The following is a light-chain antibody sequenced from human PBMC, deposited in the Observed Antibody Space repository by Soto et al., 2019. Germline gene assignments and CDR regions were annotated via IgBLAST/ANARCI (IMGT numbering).Light chain of an antibody. Sequence: DLQMTQSPSSLSASVGDRVTITCRASQGINNYLAWFQQQPGKAPKSLIYAASNLQSGVPSKFSGSGSGTDFTLTISNLQPEDFATYYCQQYNTYPLTFGGGTKVEIK. V-gene: IGKV1-16*02. CDR1: QGINNY. J-gene: IGKJ4*01. CDR2: AAS. CDR3: QQYNTYPLT.